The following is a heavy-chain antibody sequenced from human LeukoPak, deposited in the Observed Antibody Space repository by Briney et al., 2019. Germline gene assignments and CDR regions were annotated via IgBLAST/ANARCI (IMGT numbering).Heavy chain of an antibody. CDR3: ARHGTTIVPVGGVVNFDY. D-gene: IGHD3-16*01. CDR2: IYYSGST. V-gene: IGHV4-39*01. Sequence: SETLSLTCTVSGGSISSSSYYWGWIRQPPGKGLEWIGSIYYSGSTYYNPSLKSRVTISVDTSKNQFSLKLSSVTAADTAVYYCARHGTTIVPVGGVVNFDYWGQGTLVTVSS. CDR1: GGSISSSSYY. J-gene: IGHJ4*02.